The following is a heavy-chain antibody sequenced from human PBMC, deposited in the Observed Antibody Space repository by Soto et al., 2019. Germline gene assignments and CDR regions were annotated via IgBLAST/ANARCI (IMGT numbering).Heavy chain of an antibody. CDR2: INSDESST. Sequence: PVGSLRLSCAASGFTFSSYWMHWVRQAPGKGLVWVSRINSDESSTSYADSVKGRFTISRDNAKNTLYLQMNSLRAEDTAVYYCARGDHRVTAIFPDYYYYGMDVWGQGTTVTVSS. CDR3: ARGDHRVTAIFPDYYYYGMDV. CDR1: GFTFSSYW. D-gene: IGHD2-21*02. V-gene: IGHV3-74*01. J-gene: IGHJ6*02.